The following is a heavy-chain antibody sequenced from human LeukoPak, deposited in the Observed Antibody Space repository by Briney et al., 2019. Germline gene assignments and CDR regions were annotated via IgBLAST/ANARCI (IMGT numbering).Heavy chain of an antibody. J-gene: IGHJ4*02. V-gene: IGHV4-39*01. CDR1: GGSISSSSYY. Sequence: PSETLSLTCTVSGGSISSSSYYWGWIRQPPGKGLEWIGSIYYSGSTYYNPSLKSRVTISVDTSKNQFSLKLSSVTAADTAVYYCASSLQWLAGNFDYWGQGTLVTVSS. CDR3: ASSLQWLAGNFDY. CDR2: IYYSGST. D-gene: IGHD6-19*01.